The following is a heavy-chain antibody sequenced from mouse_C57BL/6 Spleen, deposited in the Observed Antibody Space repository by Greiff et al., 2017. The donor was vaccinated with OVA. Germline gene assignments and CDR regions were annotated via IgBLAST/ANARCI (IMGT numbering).Heavy chain of an antibody. CDR1: GFTFSDYY. CDR2: IKHDGSTT. Sequence: EVNVVESEGGLVQPGSSMKLSCTASGFTFSDYYMAWVRQVPDKGLEWVANIKHDGSTTYYLNSLKSRYIISGDNGKYMLYLQMSSLKSEDTATYCCARVDGYSWFAYWGQGTLVTVSA. CDR3: ARVDGYSWFAY. J-gene: IGHJ3*01. D-gene: IGHD2-3*01. V-gene: IGHV5-16*01.